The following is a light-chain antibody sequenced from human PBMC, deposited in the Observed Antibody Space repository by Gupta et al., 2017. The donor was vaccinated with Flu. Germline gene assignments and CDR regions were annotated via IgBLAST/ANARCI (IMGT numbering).Light chain of an antibody. V-gene: IGKV1-5*03. CDR2: QAS. CDR3: QRDDSLWT. CDR1: HSISSW. J-gene: IGKJ1*01. Sequence: DIQMTQSPSTLSASVGDRGTITCRASHSISSWLAWYHQKPGKVPKLLIYQASSVERGVPSRFSGRGLGTELSLTSSIPHSDDGASCYGQRDDSLWTFGQGTRVETK.